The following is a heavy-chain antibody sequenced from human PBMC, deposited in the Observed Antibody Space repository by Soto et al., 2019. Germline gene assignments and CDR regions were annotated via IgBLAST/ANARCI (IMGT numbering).Heavy chain of an antibody. V-gene: IGHV4-39*01. CDR1: GGSISSSSYY. Sequence: QLQLQESGPGLVKPSETLSLTCTVSGGSISSSSYYWGWIRQPPGKGLEWIGSIYYSGSTYYNPSLKSRVTISVDTSKNQFSLKLSSVTAADTAVYYCARHRRMGGSYRRAHGYFDYWGQGTLVTVSS. J-gene: IGHJ4*02. CDR3: ARHRRMGGSYRRAHGYFDY. D-gene: IGHD1-26*01. CDR2: IYYSGST.